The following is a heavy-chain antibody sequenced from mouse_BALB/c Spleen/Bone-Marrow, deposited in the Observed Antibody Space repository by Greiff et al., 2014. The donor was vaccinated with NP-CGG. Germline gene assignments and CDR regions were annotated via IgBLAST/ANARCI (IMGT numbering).Heavy chain of an antibody. CDR1: GYSFTGYT. D-gene: IGHD1-2*01. CDR2: INPYSGGT. V-gene: IGHV1-18*01. CDR3: ARQGHYYGYSYALDY. Sequence: VQLKESGPELVKPGTSMKISCKASGYSFTGYTMNWVKQGHGKNLEWIGLINPYSGGTTYNQKFKVKATLTVDKSSCTAYMELLSLTSEDSAVYYSARQGHYYGYSYALDYWGQGTSVTVSS. J-gene: IGHJ4*01.